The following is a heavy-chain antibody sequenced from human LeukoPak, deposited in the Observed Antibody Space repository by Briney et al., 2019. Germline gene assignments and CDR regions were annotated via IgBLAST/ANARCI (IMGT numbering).Heavy chain of an antibody. V-gene: IGHV4-39*07. Sequence: SETLSLTCTVSGGSISSSNYYWGWIRQPLGKGLEWIGEINHFGRTKYNPSLKSRVTISGDTSKNQFSLKINSLTAADTAVYYCARSYRAHQTFYSSHFFDYWGQGTLVTVSS. J-gene: IGHJ4*02. D-gene: IGHD5-18*01. CDR1: GGSISSSNYY. CDR2: INHFGRT. CDR3: ARSYRAHQTFYSSHFFDY.